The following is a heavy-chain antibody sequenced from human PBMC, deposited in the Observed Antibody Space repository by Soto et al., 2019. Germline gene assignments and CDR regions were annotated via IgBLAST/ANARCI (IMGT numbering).Heavy chain of an antibody. V-gene: IGHV4-31*03. J-gene: IGHJ5*02. CDR3: ARCSLVVVPAPGFDP. CDR1: GGSISSGGYY. Sequence: SETLSLTCTVSGGSISSGGYYWSWIRQHPGKGLEWIGYIYYSGTTYYNPSLKSRVTISVDTSKNQFSLKLSSVSAADTSLYYCARCSLVVVPAPGFDPWGRGTLVTVSS. CDR2: IYYSGTT. D-gene: IGHD2-2*01.